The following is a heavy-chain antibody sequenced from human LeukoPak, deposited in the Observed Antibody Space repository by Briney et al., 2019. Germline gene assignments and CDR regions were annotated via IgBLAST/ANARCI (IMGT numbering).Heavy chain of an antibody. V-gene: IGHV4-34*01. D-gene: IGHD6-13*01. J-gene: IGHJ4*02. CDR1: GGSFSGYY. CDR2: INHSGST. CDR3: ARGLEVGSSWYYFDY. Sequence: SETLSLTCAVYGGSFSGYYWSWIRQPPGKGLEWIGEINHSGSTNYNPSLKSRVTISVDTTKNQFSLKLSSATAADTAVYYCARGLEVGSSWYYFDYWGQGTLVTVSS.